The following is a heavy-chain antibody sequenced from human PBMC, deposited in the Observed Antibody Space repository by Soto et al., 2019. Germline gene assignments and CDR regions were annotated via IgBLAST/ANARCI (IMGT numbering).Heavy chain of an antibody. J-gene: IGHJ4*02. CDR3: ARKDCNSAGCPPDFDY. V-gene: IGHV4-4*02. CDR2: IHHSGST. CDR1: GGSINSSDW. D-gene: IGHD2-2*01. Sequence: SETLSLTCAVSGGSINSSDWWSWVRQPPGKGLEWIGEIHHSGSTNYNPSLKTRSTISLDKSKNHFSLKLTSVTAADTAVYYCARKDCNSAGCPPDFDYWGQGTLVTVSS.